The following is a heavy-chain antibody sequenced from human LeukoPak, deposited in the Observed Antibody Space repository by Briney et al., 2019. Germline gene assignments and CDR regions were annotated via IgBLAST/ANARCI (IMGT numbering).Heavy chain of an antibody. CDR1: GFSFSSYA. Sequence: GESLRLSCAASGFSFSSYAMSWVRQAPGKGLEWVSSISGSGGSTYYPDSVRGRFAMSRDNSKNMLYLQMNSLRAEDTAVYYCARVGPVISAYYDFWSGYSYYFDIWGQGTLVTVSS. CDR2: ISGSGGST. V-gene: IGHV3-23*01. CDR3: ARVGPVISAYYDFWSGYSYYFDI. D-gene: IGHD3-3*01. J-gene: IGHJ4*02.